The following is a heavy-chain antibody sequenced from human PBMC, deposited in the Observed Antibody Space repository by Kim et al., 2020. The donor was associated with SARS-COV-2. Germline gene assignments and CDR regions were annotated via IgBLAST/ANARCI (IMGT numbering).Heavy chain of an antibody. CDR3: ARASELLSMTSCFDS. D-gene: IGHD3-10*01. CDR1: GFNFNNYV. CDR2: IYFDGTNE. V-gene: IGHV3-33*01. Sequence: GGSLRLSCVASGFNFNNYVMHWVRQAPGKGLEWVANIYFDGTNENYADSVKGRFFISRDNSKKTLFLQMNSLSVEDTAVYYCARASELLSMTSCFDSWG. J-gene: IGHJ4*03.